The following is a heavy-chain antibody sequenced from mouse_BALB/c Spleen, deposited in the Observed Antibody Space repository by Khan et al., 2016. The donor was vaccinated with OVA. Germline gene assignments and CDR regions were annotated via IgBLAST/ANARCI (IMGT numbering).Heavy chain of an antibody. Sequence: QVRLQQSGAELAKPGASVKMSCKASGYTFTNYWILWVKQRPGQGLEWIGYINPSIGDTKYNQNFKDKATLTADKSSRTAYMQLSSLTSEDSAVYYCARRGLGWNFDYWGQGTTLTVSA. V-gene: IGHV1-7*01. CDR2: INPSIGDT. CDR1: GYTFTNYW. CDR3: ARRGLGWNFDY. D-gene: IGHD2-2*01. J-gene: IGHJ2*01.